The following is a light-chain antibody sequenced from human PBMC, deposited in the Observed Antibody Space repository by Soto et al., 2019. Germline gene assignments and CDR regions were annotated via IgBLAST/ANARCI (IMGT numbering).Light chain of an antibody. CDR2: LSSDGSH. CDR3: QTWDTGARVV. V-gene: IGLV4-69*01. Sequence: QPVLTQSPSASASLGASVKLTCTLSSGHSSYAIAWHQQQPDKGPRYLMKLSSDGSHSKGDGIPDRFSGSSSGAERYLTISGLQSEDEADYYCQTWDTGARVVFGGGTKVTVL. J-gene: IGLJ2*01. CDR1: SGHSSYA.